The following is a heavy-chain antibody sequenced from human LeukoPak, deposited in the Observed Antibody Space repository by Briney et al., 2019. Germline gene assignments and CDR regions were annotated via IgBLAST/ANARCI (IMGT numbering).Heavy chain of an antibody. D-gene: IGHD3-10*01. CDR1: GGTFISYA. V-gene: IGHV1-69*13. J-gene: IGHJ4*02. CDR2: IIPIFGTA. CDR3: ARRGSGSYSEVFDY. Sequence: ASVKVSCKASGGTFISYAISWVRQAPGQGLEWMGGIIPIFGTANYAQKFQGRVTITADESTSTAYMELSSLRSEDTAVYYCARRGSGSYSEVFDYWGQGTLVTVSS.